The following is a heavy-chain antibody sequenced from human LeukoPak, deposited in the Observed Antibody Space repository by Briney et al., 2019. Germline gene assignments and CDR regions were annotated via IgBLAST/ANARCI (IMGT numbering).Heavy chain of an antibody. J-gene: IGHJ3*02. CDR2: IKKDGSEK. Sequence: GGSLRLSCAASGFTFSSYWMSWVRQAPGKGLEWVANIKKDGSEKYYVDSVKGRFTISGDNAKNSLYLQMNSLRAEDTAVYYCARRKPYYDFWSGLGAFDIWGQGTMVTVSS. CDR3: ARRKPYYDFWSGLGAFDI. D-gene: IGHD3-3*01. CDR1: GFTFSSYW. V-gene: IGHV3-7*01.